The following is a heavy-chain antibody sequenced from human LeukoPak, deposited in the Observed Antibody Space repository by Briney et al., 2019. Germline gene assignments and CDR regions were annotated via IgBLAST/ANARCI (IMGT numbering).Heavy chain of an antibody. V-gene: IGHV4-59*01. CDR1: GGSISSYY. J-gene: IGHJ4*02. CDR3: AREGSSWGEFDY. CDR2: IYYSGST. Sequence: PSETLSLTCTVSGGSISSYYWSWIRQPAGKGLEWIGYIYYSGSTNYNPSLESRVTISVDTSKNQFSLKLSSVTAADTAVYYCAREGSSWGEFDYWGQGTLVTVSS. D-gene: IGHD6-13*01.